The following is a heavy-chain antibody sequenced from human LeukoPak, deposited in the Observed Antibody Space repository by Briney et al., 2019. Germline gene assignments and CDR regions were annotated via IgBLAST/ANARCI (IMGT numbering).Heavy chain of an antibody. CDR3: ARDPRTVRI. CDR1: GFTFTDSY. CDR2: ISGSGDDT. V-gene: IGHV3-11*06. D-gene: IGHD1-1*01. J-gene: IGHJ4*02. Sequence: GGSLRRTCAASGFTFTDSYMTWVRQAPGKGLEWLSYISGSGDDTNYADSVRGRFTISRDNAKNSLYLQMNSLRVEDTAVYYCARDPRTVRIWGQGTLVTVSS.